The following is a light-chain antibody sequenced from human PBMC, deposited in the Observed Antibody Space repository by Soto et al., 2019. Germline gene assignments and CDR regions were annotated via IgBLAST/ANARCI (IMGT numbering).Light chain of an antibody. CDR2: EVN. CDR3: SSHGGNSPYV. J-gene: IGLJ1*01. Sequence: QSALTQPPSASGSPGQSVAISCTGPTSDIGGYNYVSWYQQHPGKAPKLMIYEVNKRPSGVPDRFSGSKSGNTASLTVSGLQAEDAADYYCSSHGGNSPYVFGTGTKLTVL. V-gene: IGLV2-8*01. CDR1: TSDIGGYNY.